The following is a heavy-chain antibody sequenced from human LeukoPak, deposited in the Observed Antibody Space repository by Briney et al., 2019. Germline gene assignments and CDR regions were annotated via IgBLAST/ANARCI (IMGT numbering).Heavy chain of an antibody. CDR1: GFTFSSSS. D-gene: IGHD4-23*01. V-gene: IGHV3-48*02. J-gene: IGHJ3*02. Sequence: PGGSLRLSCAASGFTFSSSSMNWVRHAPGKGLEWVLYISSSSNTIYYADSVKGRLGLSRDNAKNSLYLQMIRLRDESTAVYYCARDHGGDGVFDIWGQGTMVTVSS. CDR3: ARDHGGDGVFDI. CDR2: ISSSSNTI.